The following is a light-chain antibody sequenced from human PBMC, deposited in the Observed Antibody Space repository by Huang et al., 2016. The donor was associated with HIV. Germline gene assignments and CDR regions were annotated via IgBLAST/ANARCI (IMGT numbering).Light chain of an antibody. CDR3: QQYYRTPPWT. CDR2: GAS. Sequence: DIQVTQSPSSLSASVGDRVTITCRASQGIGISLDWYQQKPGKAPKLLLNGASRLESGVPSRFRGSGSGTEFTLTISSLQPEDFAIYYCQQYYRTPPWTFGQGTKVEIK. CDR1: QGIGIS. J-gene: IGKJ1*01. V-gene: IGKV1-NL1*01.